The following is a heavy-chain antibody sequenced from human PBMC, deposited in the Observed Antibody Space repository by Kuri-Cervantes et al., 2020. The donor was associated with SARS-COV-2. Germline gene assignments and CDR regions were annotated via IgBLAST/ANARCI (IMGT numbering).Heavy chain of an antibody. D-gene: IGHD6-13*01. J-gene: IGHJ4*02. Sequence: GGSLRLSCAASGFTFSSYAMSWVRQAPGKGLEWVAAIRGSGGSTYYADSVKGRFTISRDNSKNTLYLQMNSLRAEDTAVYYCANWRRRIAAAGPFDYWGQGTLVTVSS. CDR2: IRGSGGST. V-gene: IGHV3-23*01. CDR1: GFTFSSYA. CDR3: ANWRRRIAAAGPFDY.